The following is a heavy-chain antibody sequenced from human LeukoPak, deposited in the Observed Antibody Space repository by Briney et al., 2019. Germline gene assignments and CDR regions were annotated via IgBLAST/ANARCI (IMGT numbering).Heavy chain of an antibody. CDR2: IYYSGST. CDR3: ARHIVSPRAYSSSWDFNNWFDP. Sequence: TSETLSLTCTVSGGSISSSSYYWGWIRQPPGKGLEWIGSIYYSGSTYYNPSLKSRVAISVDTSKNQFSLKLSSVTAADTAVYYCARHIVSPRAYSSSWDFNNWFDPWGQGTLVTVSS. V-gene: IGHV4-39*01. D-gene: IGHD6-13*01. J-gene: IGHJ5*02. CDR1: GGSISSSSYY.